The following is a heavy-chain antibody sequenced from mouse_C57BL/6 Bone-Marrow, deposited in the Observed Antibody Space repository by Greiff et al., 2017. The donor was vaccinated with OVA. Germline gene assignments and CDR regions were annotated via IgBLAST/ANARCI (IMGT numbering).Heavy chain of an antibody. J-gene: IGHJ2*01. V-gene: IGHV1-82*01. CDR3: ARERSSGPFDY. D-gene: IGHD3-2*02. CDR1: GYAFSSSW. Sequence: VQLQESGPELVKPGASVEISCKASGYAFSSSWLNWVKQRPGKGLEWIGRIYPGDGDTNYNGKFKGKATLTADKSSSTAYMQLSSLTSEDSAVYFCARERSSGPFDYWGQGTTLTVSS. CDR2: IYPGDGDT.